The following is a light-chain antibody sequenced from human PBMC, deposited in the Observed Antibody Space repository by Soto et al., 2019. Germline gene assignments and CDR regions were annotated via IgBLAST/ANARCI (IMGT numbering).Light chain of an antibody. CDR1: SSDGGSYNL. CDR2: GVS. CDR3: CSYEGRSTFPYA. J-gene: IGLJ1*01. V-gene: IGLV2-23*02. Sequence: SVLSQPATGSGSRGHANTISCTKTSSDGGSYNLVHWYQQHPGKAPRLMIYGVSKRPSGVSNRFSGSKSDNTASLTISGLQAENEADYYCCSYEGRSTFPYAFGPG.